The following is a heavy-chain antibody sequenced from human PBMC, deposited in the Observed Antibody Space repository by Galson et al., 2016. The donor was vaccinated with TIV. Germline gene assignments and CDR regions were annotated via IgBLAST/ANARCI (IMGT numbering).Heavy chain of an antibody. CDR2: ISSGGGTI. CDR3: AKDKKYCTVNSCYTSYHYYYYGIDV. D-gene: IGHD2-2*02. CDR1: GFTFDNYA. J-gene: IGHJ6*02. Sequence: SLRLSCAASGFTFDNYAFNWVRQAPGKGLEWLSYISSGGGTIYYADSVKGRFTISRDNAKNTLYLQINSLRAVDTAVYYCAKDKKYCTVNSCYTSYHYYYYGIDVWGQGTTVTVSS. V-gene: IGHV3-48*03.